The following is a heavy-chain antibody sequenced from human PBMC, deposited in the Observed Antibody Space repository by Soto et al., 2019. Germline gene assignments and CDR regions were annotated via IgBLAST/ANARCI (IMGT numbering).Heavy chain of an antibody. Sequence: GASVKVSCKASGYTFTGYYMHWVRQAPGQGLEWMGWINPNSGGTNYAQKFQGWVTMTRDTSISTAYMELSRLRSDDTAVYYCARAREHSSGWLGHFEYWGQGTLVTVSS. CDR1: GYTFTGYY. CDR3: ARAREHSSGWLGHFEY. J-gene: IGHJ4*02. V-gene: IGHV1-2*04. CDR2: INPNSGGT. D-gene: IGHD6-19*01.